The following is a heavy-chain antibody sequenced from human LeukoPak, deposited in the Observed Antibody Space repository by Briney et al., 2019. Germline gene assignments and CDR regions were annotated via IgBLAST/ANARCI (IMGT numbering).Heavy chain of an antibody. D-gene: IGHD3-16*01. CDR3: ARGRRGGSAFDI. CDR1: GGSISCGDYY. CDR2: IYYSGST. Sequence: PSETLSLTCTVSGGSISCGDYYWSWIRQPPGKGLEWIGYIYYSGSTYYNPSLKSRVTISVDTSKNQFSLKLSSVTAADTAVYYCARGRRGGSAFDIWGQGTMVTVSS. J-gene: IGHJ3*02. V-gene: IGHV4-30-4*01.